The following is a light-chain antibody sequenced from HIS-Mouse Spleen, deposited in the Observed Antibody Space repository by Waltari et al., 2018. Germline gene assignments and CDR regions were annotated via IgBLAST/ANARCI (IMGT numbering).Light chain of an antibody. V-gene: IGKV1-33*01. Sequence: DIQMTQSPSSLSASVGDSVTITFQASQDISNYLNWYQQKPGKAPKLLIYDASNLETGVPSRFSGSGSGTDFTFTISSLQPEDIATYYCQQYDNLPTFGQGTKVEIK. CDR1: QDISNY. CDR2: DAS. J-gene: IGKJ1*01. CDR3: QQYDNLPT.